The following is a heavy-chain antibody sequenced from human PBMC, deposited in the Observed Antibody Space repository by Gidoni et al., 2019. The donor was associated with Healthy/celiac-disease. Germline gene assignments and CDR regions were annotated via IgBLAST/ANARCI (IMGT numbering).Heavy chain of an antibody. CDR1: GFSLSTSGVG. D-gene: IGHD3-22*01. CDR2: LYWDDDK. CDR3: AHNNYYDSRVDY. Sequence: QITLKESGPTLVKPTQTLTLTCTFSGFSLSTSGVGVGWIRQPPGKALEWLALLYWDDDKRYSPSLKSRLTITKDTSKNQVVLTMTNMDPVDTATYYCAHNNYYDSRVDYWGQGILVTVSS. V-gene: IGHV2-5*02. J-gene: IGHJ4*02.